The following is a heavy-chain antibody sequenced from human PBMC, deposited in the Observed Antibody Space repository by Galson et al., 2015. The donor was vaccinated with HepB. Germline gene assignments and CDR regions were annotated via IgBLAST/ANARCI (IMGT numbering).Heavy chain of an antibody. CDR2: IYPGDSDT. V-gene: IGHV5-51*03. CDR3: ARLGWGRKQLWPGGQQYYFDY. D-gene: IGHD5-18*01. Sequence: QSGAEVKKPGESLKISCKGSGYSFTSYWIGWVRQMPGKGLEWMGIIYPGDSDTRYSPSFQGQVTISADKSISTAYLQWSSLKASDTAMYYCARLGWGRKQLWPGGQQYYFDYWGQGTLVTVSS. J-gene: IGHJ4*02. CDR1: GYSFTSYW.